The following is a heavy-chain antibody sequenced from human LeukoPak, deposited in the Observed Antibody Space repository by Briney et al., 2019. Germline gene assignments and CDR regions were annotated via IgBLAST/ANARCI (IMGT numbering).Heavy chain of an antibody. Sequence: PSETLSLTCTVSGGSISSGSYYWSWIRQPAGKGLEWIGRIYTSGSTNYNPSLKSRVTISVDTSKNQFSLKLSSVTAADTAVYYCARAAILPGVGAKNAFDIWGQGTMVTVSS. CDR3: ARAAILPGVGAKNAFDI. V-gene: IGHV4-61*02. J-gene: IGHJ3*02. D-gene: IGHD1-26*01. CDR2: IYTSGST. CDR1: GGSISSGSYY.